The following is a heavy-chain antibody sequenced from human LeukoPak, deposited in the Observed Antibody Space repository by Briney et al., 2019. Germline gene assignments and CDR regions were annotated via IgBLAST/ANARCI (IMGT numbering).Heavy chain of an antibody. D-gene: IGHD3-16*01. CDR1: GFTFSNYA. V-gene: IGHV3-23*01. Sequence: DPGRSLRLSCAASGFTFSNYAMSWVRQAPGKGLEWVSTISGSGGGTYYADSVKGRFTISRDNSKNTLYLQMNSLRAEDTAVYYCAKDATFQGEYFDFWGQGTLVTVSS. CDR2: ISGSGGGT. CDR3: AKDATFQGEYFDF. J-gene: IGHJ4*02.